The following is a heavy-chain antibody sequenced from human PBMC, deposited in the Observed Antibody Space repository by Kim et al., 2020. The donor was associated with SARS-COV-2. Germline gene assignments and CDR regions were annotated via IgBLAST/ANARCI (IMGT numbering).Heavy chain of an antibody. CDR1: GFTFSSYS. D-gene: IGHD2-15*01. J-gene: IGHJ3*02. CDR2: ISSSSSYI. V-gene: IGHV3-21*01. Sequence: GGSLRLSCAASGFTFSSYSMNWVRQAPGKGLEWVSSISSSSSYIYYADSVKGRFTISRDNAKNSLYLQMNSLRAEDTAVYYCARDRNWWGYCSGGSCYPGPFDIWGQGTMSPSLQ. CDR3: ARDRNWWGYCSGGSCYPGPFDI.